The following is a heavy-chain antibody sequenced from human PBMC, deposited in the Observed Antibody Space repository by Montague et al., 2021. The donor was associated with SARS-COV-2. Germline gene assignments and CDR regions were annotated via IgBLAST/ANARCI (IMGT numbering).Heavy chain of an antibody. J-gene: IGHJ5*02. D-gene: IGHD3-10*01. Sequence: SETLSLTCGVSGDSIMSYHWSWVRKPPGRGLEWIGDVRDSGTTNYNPSLNNRITISIDTSKAQFSLILTSVNAADTAVYYCARFFRVGTSSAFDHWGQGTLVTVSS. V-gene: IGHV4-59*08. CDR2: VRDSGTT. CDR1: GDSIMSYH. CDR3: ARFFRVGTSSAFDH.